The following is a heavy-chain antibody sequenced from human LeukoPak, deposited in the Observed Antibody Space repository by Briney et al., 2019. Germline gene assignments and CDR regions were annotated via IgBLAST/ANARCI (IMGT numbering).Heavy chain of an antibody. CDR1: GASINGYF. CDR3: ARDRRGSFYTFDL. J-gene: IGHJ3*01. V-gene: IGHV4-59*01. CDR2: VSHTGAT. Sequence: PSETLSLICSVSGASINGYFWNWVRQTPEKRLDWIGYVSHTGATTSNPTLKSRVSITIDTSKSQISLTMTSVTAADSALYYCARDRRGSFYTFDLWGPGTIVSVS. D-gene: IGHD1-26*01.